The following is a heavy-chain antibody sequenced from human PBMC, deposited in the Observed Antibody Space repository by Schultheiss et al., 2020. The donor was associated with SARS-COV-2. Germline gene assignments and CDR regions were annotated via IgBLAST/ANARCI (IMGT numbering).Heavy chain of an antibody. CDR2: IYYSGST. CDR1: GGSISSSNYY. V-gene: IGHV4-39*07. Sequence: GSLRLSCTVSGGSISSSNYYWGWIRQPPGKGLEWVGCIYYSGSTYYNPSLKSRVTISVDTSKNQFSLKVTSVTAADTGVYYCARLITGTHDYWGQGTLVTVSS. D-gene: IGHD1-20*01. J-gene: IGHJ4*02. CDR3: ARLITGTHDY.